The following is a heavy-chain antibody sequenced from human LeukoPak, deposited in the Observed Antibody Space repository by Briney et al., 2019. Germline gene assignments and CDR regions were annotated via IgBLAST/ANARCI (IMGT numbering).Heavy chain of an antibody. CDR1: GFTFSSYW. Sequence: GGSLRLSCAASGFTFSSYWMHWVRHAPGKGLVWVSRINSDGSSTIYADSVKGRFTISRDNAKNTLYLQMNSLRAEDTAVYYCAREGVLRFFDPWGQGTLVTVSS. J-gene: IGHJ5*02. D-gene: IGHD3-3*01. CDR2: INSDGSST. CDR3: AREGVLRFFDP. V-gene: IGHV3-74*01.